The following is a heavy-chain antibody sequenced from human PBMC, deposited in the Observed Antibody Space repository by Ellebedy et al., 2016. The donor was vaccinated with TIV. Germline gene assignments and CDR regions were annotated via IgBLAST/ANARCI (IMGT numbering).Heavy chain of an antibody. CDR2: ITSRGTTI. Sequence: GESLKISCAASGFTFSGNSMNWVRQAPGKGLEWISFITSRGTTIFYADSVRGRFTISRDNAKKSLYLQMNSLRAEDTAVYYCASLRNDFGDYVGYWGQGTLVTVSS. J-gene: IGHJ4*02. CDR3: ASLRNDFGDYVGY. CDR1: GFTFSGNS. D-gene: IGHD4-17*01. V-gene: IGHV3-48*04.